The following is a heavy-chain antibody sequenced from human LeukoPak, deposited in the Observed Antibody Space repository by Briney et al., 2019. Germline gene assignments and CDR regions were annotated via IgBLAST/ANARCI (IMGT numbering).Heavy chain of an antibody. CDR3: ARDGYYDSSGSAGFQH. CDR2: INPNSGGT. J-gene: IGHJ1*01. V-gene: IGHV1-2*02. D-gene: IGHD3-22*01. Sequence: GASVKVSCKASGYTFTGYYMLWVRQAPGQGLEWMGWINPNSGGTNYAQKFQGRVTMTRDTSISTAYMELSRLRSDDTAVYYCARDGYYDSSGSAGFQHWGRGTLVTVSS. CDR1: GYTFTGYY.